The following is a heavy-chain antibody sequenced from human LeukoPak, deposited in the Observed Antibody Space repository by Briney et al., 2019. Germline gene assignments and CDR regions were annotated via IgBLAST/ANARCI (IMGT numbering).Heavy chain of an antibody. Sequence: GGCLRLSCAASGFTFRSHGMHWVRQAPGKGLEWVAFIWYDGSNKYYTDSVKGRFTISRGNSKNTLYLQMNSLRAEDTAVYYRARAGLPADYFDYWGQGTLVTVSS. CDR3: ARAGLPADYFDY. V-gene: IGHV3-33*01. J-gene: IGHJ4*02. CDR1: GFTFRSHG. CDR2: IWYDGSNK.